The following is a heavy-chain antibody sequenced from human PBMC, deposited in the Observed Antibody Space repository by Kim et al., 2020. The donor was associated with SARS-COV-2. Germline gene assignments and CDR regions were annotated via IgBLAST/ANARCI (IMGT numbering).Heavy chain of an antibody. Sequence: SETLSLTCTVSGGSVISGSHYWIWIRQRPGKGVEGIGYICDSGSTNYNPSLKSRVTISIDTSKNQFSLKLSSVTVADTAVYYCARDRRRGEYYFDYWGQGTLVTVSS. CDR2: ICDSGST. CDR1: GGSVISGSHY. D-gene: IGHD3-10*01. V-gene: IGHV4-61*01. CDR3: ARDRRRGEYYFDY. J-gene: IGHJ4*02.